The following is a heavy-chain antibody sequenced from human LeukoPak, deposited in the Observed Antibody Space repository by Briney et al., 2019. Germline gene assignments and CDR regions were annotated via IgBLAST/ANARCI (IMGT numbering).Heavy chain of an antibody. D-gene: IGHD3-9*01. CDR3: ARATGTPLDY. CDR1: GFTVSSKY. J-gene: IGHJ4*02. Sequence: GGSLRLSCAASGFTVSSKYMSWVRQAPGKGLEWVSVMYASGGTYYADSVKGRFTISRDTPKNTLYLQMNTLRADDTAVYYCARATGTPLDYWGQGTLVTVSS. V-gene: IGHV3-66*01. CDR2: MYASGGT.